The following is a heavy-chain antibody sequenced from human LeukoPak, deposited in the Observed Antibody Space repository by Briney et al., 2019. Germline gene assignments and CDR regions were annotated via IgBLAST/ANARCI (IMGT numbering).Heavy chain of an antibody. D-gene: IGHD3-16*01. CDR1: GFTFSNYA. CDR3: APTSSYGYIY. CDR2: ISGSGGST. V-gene: IGHV3-23*01. J-gene: IGHJ4*02. Sequence: GGSLRLSCAASGFTFSNYAMSWVRQAPGKGLEWVSTISGSGGSTYYADSVKGRSTISRDNSKNTLYLQTNSLRAEDTAVYYCAPTSSYGYIYWGQGTLVTVSS.